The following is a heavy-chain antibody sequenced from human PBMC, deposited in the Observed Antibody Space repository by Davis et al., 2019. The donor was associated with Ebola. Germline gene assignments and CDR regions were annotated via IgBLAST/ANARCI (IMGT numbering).Heavy chain of an antibody. D-gene: IGHD3/OR15-3a*01. CDR1: GFTFSTYA. CDR2: ISGSDGSST. CDR3: ARDATWTYYYYGMDV. Sequence: PGGSLRLSCAASGFTFSTYAMSWVRQAPGKGLEWVSTISGSDGSSTSYADSVKGRFTISRDNAKNTLYLQMNSLRAEDTAVYYCARDATWTYYYYGMDVWGQGTTVTVSS. V-gene: IGHV3-23*01. J-gene: IGHJ6*02.